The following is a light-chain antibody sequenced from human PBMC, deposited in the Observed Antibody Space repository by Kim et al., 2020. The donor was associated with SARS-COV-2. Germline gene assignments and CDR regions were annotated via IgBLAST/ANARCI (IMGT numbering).Light chain of an antibody. CDR3: QQYNS. CDR2: DAS. V-gene: IGKV1-5*01. Sequence: DIQMIQSPSTLSASVGDRVTITCRASQSISSWLAWYQQKPGKAPKLLIYDASSLESGVPSRFSGSGSGTEFTLTISSLQPDDFATYYCQQYNSFGQGTTLEI. CDR1: QSISSW. J-gene: IGKJ2*01.